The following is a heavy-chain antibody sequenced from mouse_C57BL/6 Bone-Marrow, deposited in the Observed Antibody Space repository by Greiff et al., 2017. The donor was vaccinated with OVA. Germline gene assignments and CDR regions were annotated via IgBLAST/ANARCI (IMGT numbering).Heavy chain of an antibody. CDR3: ARYPFYYYNWGFAY. Sequence: QVQLQQSGAELVRPGASVKLSCKASGYTFTDYYINWVKQRPGQGLEWIARIYPGSGNTYYNEKFKGKATLTAEKSSSTAYMQLSSLTSEDSAVYFCARYPFYYYNWGFAYWGQGTLVTVSA. J-gene: IGHJ3*01. V-gene: IGHV1-76*01. CDR2: IYPGSGNT. CDR1: GYTFTDYY. D-gene: IGHD1-1*01.